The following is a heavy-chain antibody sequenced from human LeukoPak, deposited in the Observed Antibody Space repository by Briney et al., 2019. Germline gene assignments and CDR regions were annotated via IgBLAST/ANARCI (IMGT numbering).Heavy chain of an antibody. V-gene: IGHV3-23*01. CDR1: GFTFSSYS. Sequence: GGSLRLSCAASGFTFSSYSMNWVRQAPGKGLEWVSAISGSGGSTYYADSVKGRFTISRDNSKNTLYLQMNSLRAEDTAVYYCATSRTLWFGESAYYFDYWGQGTLVTVSS. CDR3: ATSRTLWFGESAYYFDY. J-gene: IGHJ4*02. CDR2: ISGSGGST. D-gene: IGHD3-10*01.